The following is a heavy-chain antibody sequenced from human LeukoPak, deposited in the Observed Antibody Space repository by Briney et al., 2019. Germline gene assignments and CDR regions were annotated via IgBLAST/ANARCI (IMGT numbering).Heavy chain of an antibody. D-gene: IGHD2-2*02. CDR1: GGTFSSYA. CDR2: IIPILGIA. CDR3: ARDPDIVVVPAAIGENNWFDP. Sequence: ASVKVSCKASGGTFSSYAISWVRQAPGQGLEWMGRIIPILGIANYAQKFQGRVTITADKSTSTAYMELISLRSEDTAVYYCARDPDIVVVPAAIGENNWFDPWGQGTLVTVSS. J-gene: IGHJ5*02. V-gene: IGHV1-69*04.